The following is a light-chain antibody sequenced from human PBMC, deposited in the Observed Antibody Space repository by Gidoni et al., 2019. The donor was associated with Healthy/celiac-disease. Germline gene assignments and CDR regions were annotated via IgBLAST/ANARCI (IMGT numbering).Light chain of an antibody. CDR3: QQYGSSRT. CDR1: QSVSSSY. V-gene: IGKV3-20*01. CDR2: GAS. Sequence: EIVLTQSPGTLSLSPGERATLSCSASQSVSSSYLAWYQQKPGQAPRLLLYGASSRATGIPDRFIGSGSVTYFTLTISRLEPEDFAVYYCQQYGSSRTFGGGTKVEIK. J-gene: IGKJ4*01.